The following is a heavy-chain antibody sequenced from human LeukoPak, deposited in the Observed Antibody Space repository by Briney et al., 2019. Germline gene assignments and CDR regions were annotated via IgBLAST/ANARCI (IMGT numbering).Heavy chain of an antibody. D-gene: IGHD6-13*01. V-gene: IGHV3-20*01. J-gene: IGHJ2*01. CDR2: IIWKGGST. CDR1: GFTFDDYG. CDR3: ARVPGGRSSWQTPDWYFDL. Sequence: RSGGSLRLSCAASGFTFDDYGMSWVRQAPGKGLEWVSAIIWKGGSTGYADSVKGRFTISRDNAKNSLYLQMNSLRAEDTALYHCARVPGGRSSWQTPDWYFDLWGRGSLVTVSS.